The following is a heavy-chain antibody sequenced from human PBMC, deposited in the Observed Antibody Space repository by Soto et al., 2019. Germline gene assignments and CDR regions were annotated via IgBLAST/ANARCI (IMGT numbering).Heavy chain of an antibody. J-gene: IGHJ3*02. D-gene: IGHD1-26*01. CDR1: SGSISSYY. Sequence: QVQLQESGPGLVKPSETLSLTCTVSSGSISSYYWSWIRQPPGKGLEWIGYIHYSGSANYSPSLRSRVTISVDTSENQFSLRLSSVTAADTAVYFCARPYSGSYWAAFDIWGQGTMVTVSS. CDR3: ARPYSGSYWAAFDI. V-gene: IGHV4-59*01. CDR2: IHYSGSA.